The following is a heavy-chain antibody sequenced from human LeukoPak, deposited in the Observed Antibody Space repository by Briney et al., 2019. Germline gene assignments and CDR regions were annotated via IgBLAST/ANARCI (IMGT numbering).Heavy chain of an antibody. CDR3: ARDHRGIAADWFDP. J-gene: IGHJ5*02. D-gene: IGHD6-13*01. CDR2: IIPIFGTA. CDR1: GGTFSSYA. V-gene: IGHV1-69*06. Sequence: SVKVSCKASGGTFSSYAISWVRQAPGQGLEWMGGIIPIFGTAKYAQKYQGSVTIAEDKSTSTAYMELSSLRSEDTAVYYCARDHRGIAADWFDPWGQGTLVTVSS.